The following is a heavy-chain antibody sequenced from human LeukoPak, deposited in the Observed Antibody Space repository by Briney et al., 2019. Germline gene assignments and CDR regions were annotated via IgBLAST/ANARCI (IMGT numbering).Heavy chain of an antibody. CDR3: ARDRGRYCSGGSCYFVDWFDP. D-gene: IGHD2-15*01. Sequence: ASVKVSCKASGYTFTSFAIHWVRQAPGQRLEWMGWINAGNGNTKYSQNFQGRVTITRDTSASTAYMELSSLRSEDTAIYYCARDRGRYCSGGSCYFVDWFDPWGQGTLVTVSS. V-gene: IGHV1-3*01. J-gene: IGHJ5*02. CDR1: GYTFTSFA. CDR2: INAGNGNT.